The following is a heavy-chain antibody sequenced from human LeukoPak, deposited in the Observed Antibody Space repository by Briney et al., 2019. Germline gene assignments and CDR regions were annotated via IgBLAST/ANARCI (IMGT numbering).Heavy chain of an antibody. CDR2: FNANSGAT. CDR3: ARDPYDSNYFFDY. Sequence: ASVKVSCKTSGYTFTNYHVHWVRQAPGQGLEWMGWFNANSGATKYAQKFQGRVTMTRDTSIGTDFMELTSLISDDTAIYYCARDPYDSNYFFDYWGQGTLVTVAS. V-gene: IGHV1-2*02. J-gene: IGHJ4*02. D-gene: IGHD3-9*01. CDR1: GYTFTNYH.